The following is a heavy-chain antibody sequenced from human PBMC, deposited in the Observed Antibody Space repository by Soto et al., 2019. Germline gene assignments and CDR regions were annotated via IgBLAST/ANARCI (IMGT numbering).Heavy chain of an antibody. CDR2: ISSSSSYI. J-gene: IGHJ4*02. V-gene: IGHV3-21*01. Sequence: PGGSLRLSCAASGFTFSSYSMNWVRQAPGKGLEWVSSISSSSSYIYYADSVKGRFTISRDNAKNSLYLQKNSLRAEDTAVYYCARLPQYYDILAHFDYWGQGTLVTVSS. D-gene: IGHD3-9*01. CDR3: ARLPQYYDILAHFDY. CDR1: GFTFSSYS.